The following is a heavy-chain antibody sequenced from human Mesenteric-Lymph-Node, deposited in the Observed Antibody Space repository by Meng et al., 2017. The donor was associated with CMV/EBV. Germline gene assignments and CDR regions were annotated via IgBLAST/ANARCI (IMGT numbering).Heavy chain of an antibody. CDR3: AVGFDY. J-gene: IGHJ4*02. CDR2: IYSGGSST. V-gene: IGHV3-23*03. Sequence: GESLKISCAASGFIFSSYAMSWVRQAPGKGLEWVSVIYSGGSSTHYADSVKGRFTISRDNSKNTLYLQMNSLRAEDTAVYFCAVGFDYWGQGTQVTVSS. CDR1: GFIFSSYA.